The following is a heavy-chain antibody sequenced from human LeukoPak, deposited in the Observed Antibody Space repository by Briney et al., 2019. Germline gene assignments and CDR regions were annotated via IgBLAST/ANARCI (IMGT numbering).Heavy chain of an antibody. J-gene: IGHJ5*02. V-gene: IGHV4-34*01. D-gene: IGHD2-15*01. CDR2: INHSGST. CDR3: ARVGYCSGGSCYLGDDWFDP. CDR1: GGSFSGYC. Sequence: SETLSLTCAVYGGSFSGYCWSWIRQPPGKGLEWIGEINHSGSTNYNPSLKSRVTISVDTSKNQFSLKLSSVTAADTAVYYCARVGYCSGGSCYLGDDWFDPWGQGTLVTVSS.